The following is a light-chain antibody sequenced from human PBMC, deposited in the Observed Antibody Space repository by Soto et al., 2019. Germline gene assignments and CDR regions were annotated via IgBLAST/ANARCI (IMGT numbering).Light chain of an antibody. CDR1: QSVSSN. CDR3: QQYADWPRT. J-gene: IGKJ1*01. Sequence: EIVMTQSPATLSVSPGERATLSCRVSQSVSSNLAWCQQKLGQAPRLLIYGASTRATGVPARFSGSGSGTEFTLTISSLQSGDFAVYYCQQYADWPRTFGQGTKVDI. V-gene: IGKV3-15*01. CDR2: GAS.